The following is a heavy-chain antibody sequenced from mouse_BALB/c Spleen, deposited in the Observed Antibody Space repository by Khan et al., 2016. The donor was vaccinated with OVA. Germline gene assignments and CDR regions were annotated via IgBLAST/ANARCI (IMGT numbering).Heavy chain of an antibody. CDR2: IDPYDSEP. V-gene: IGHV1-59*01. J-gene: IGHJ3*01. Sequence: QVQLQQSGTELVRPGTSVRLSCKASGYPFTSYWMNWIKQRPEQGLEWIGRIDPYDSEPHYTQKFKVKAILTVATSSYTAYMQLSSLTTEDSAVYYGARNPFAYWGQGTLVTVSA. CDR3: ARNPFAY. CDR1: GYPFTSYW.